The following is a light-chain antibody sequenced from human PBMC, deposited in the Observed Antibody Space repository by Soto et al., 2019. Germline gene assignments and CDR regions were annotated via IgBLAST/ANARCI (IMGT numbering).Light chain of an antibody. CDR3: QQYDSYWT. CDR1: QSISDW. V-gene: IGKV1-5*03. Sequence: DIQMTQSPSTLSASIGDRVTITCRASQSISDWLAWHQQKPGKAPKLLIYKASSLESGVPSRFSGSGSGTEFTLTISSLQPDDFATYYCQQYDSYWTFGQGTEV. J-gene: IGKJ1*01. CDR2: KAS.